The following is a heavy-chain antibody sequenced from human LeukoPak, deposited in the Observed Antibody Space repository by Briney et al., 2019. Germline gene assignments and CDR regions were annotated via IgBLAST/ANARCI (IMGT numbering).Heavy chain of an antibody. J-gene: IGHJ4*02. V-gene: IGHV4-31*03. CDR3: ARVKVLRFLEWFLDF. CDR2: VYYSGSS. CDR1: DSSVSSDESY. Sequence: SETLSLTCTVSDSSVSSDESYWSWVRQYPRKRLQRIGYVYYSGSSYYIPSLDSRVTMSVEVSKTHFSLELRSVTAADTAVYYCARVKVLRFLEWFLDFWGQGALVTVSS. D-gene: IGHD3-3*01.